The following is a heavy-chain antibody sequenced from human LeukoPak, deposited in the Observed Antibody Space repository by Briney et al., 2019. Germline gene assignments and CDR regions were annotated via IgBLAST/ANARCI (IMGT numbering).Heavy chain of an antibody. J-gene: IGHJ4*02. Sequence: SETLSLTCTVSGGSISGYYWGWIRQPPGKGLEWIGSIYYSGSTYYNPSLKGRVTISVDTSKNQFSLKLSSVTAADTAVYYCARQDRRGYSFDYWGQGTLVTVSS. CDR3: ARQDRRGYSFDY. CDR2: IYYSGST. V-gene: IGHV4-39*01. D-gene: IGHD2-2*03. CDR1: GGSISGYY.